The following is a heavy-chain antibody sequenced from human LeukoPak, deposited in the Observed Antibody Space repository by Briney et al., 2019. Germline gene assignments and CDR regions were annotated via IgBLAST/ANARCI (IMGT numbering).Heavy chain of an antibody. CDR2: ISAPHSGSQT. D-gene: IGHD2-15*01. J-gene: IGHJ4*02. V-gene: IGHV3-23*01. CDR1: GFTFSSYT. CDR3: TTRLQHHFDY. Sequence: GGSLRLSCAASGFTFSSYTVNWVRQALGRGGEWVSPISAPHSGSQTHYADSVKGRFTISRDDSQNTVYLQMDSLRAEDTAVYYCTTRLQHHFDYWGQGTQVTVSS.